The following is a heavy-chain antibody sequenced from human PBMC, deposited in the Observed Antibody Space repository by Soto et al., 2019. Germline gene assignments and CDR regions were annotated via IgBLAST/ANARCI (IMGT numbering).Heavy chain of an antibody. CDR1: GYTFSRYG. J-gene: IGHJ4*02. Sequence: ASVKVSCKASGYTFSRYGICWVRQAPGQGLEWMGWISAYNGNTDYTQKLQGRVTMTRETSTSTAYMELRSLRSDDTAVYYCATDYDFWKDWGQGTLVTVSS. V-gene: IGHV1-18*01. CDR3: ATDYDFWKD. D-gene: IGHD3-3*01. CDR2: ISAYNGNT.